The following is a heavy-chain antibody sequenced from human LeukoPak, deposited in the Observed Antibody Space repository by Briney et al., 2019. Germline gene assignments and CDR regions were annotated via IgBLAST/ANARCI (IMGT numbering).Heavy chain of an antibody. CDR3: ARIIAVAGGINWFDP. D-gene: IGHD6-19*01. CDR2: IYPGDSDT. CDR1: GCSFTSYW. Sequence: GEALKISYKGAGCSFTSYWIGWGRRMAGKGGGWRGIIYPGDSDTRYSPSFQGQVTISADKSISTAYLQWSSLKASDTAMYYCARIIAVAGGINWFDPWGQGTLVTGSS. V-gene: IGHV5-51*01. J-gene: IGHJ5*02.